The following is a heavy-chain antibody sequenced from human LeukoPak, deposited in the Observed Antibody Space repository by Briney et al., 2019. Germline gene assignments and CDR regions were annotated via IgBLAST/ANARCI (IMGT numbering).Heavy chain of an antibody. Sequence: GGSVKVSCTASGYTFTDYYMHWVRQAPGQGLEWMGWINPDSGGTKYAQKFQGRVTMTRDTSIDTAYMELSRLRSDDTAVYYCAKVDYDVLTGTRRFDYWGQGTLVTVSS. J-gene: IGHJ4*02. CDR1: GYTFTDYY. D-gene: IGHD3-9*01. CDR2: INPDSGGT. V-gene: IGHV1-2*02. CDR3: AKVDYDVLTGTRRFDY.